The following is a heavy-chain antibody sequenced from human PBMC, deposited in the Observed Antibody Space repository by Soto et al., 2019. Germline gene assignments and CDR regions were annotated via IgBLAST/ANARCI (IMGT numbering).Heavy chain of an antibody. Sequence: EVHLLESGGGLVQPGESLRLSCGASGFTFRTCVMTWVRQAPGTGLEWVSCISESGTGTYYADSVKGRFTNSRDNSKNTMYLQMNNLRAEDTGVYYCAKGLINGRWYAEDWGQGTLVTVSS. D-gene: IGHD6-13*01. J-gene: IGHJ4*02. V-gene: IGHV3-23*01. CDR2: ISESGTGT. CDR1: GFTFRTCV. CDR3: AKGLINGRWYAED.